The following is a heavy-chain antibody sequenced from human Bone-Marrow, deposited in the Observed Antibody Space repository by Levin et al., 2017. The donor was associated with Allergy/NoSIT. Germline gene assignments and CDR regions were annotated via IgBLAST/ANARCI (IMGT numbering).Heavy chain of an antibody. CDR3: ARAGFSWSLDY. CDR2: VSFDGVND. D-gene: IGHD6-13*01. CDR1: GFTFSSNG. J-gene: IGHJ4*02. Sequence: AGGSLRLSCAASGFTFSSNGMHWVRQAPGKGLEWVSSVSFDGVNDFYADSVKGRFTISRDNSKNTLYLQMNSLRAEDTAVYYCARAGFSWSLDYWGQGTLVTVSS. V-gene: IGHV3-30*03.